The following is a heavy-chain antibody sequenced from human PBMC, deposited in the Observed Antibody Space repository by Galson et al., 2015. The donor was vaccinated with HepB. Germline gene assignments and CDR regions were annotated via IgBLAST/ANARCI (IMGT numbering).Heavy chain of an antibody. J-gene: IGHJ4*02. D-gene: IGHD3-10*01. CDR1: GFTFSVYY. CDR2: ISSSSSYT. CDR3: ASVIGGSGSYFDY. V-gene: IGHV3-11*03. Sequence: SLRLSCAASGFTFSVYYMSWIRQAPGKGLEWVSYISSSSSYTNYADSVKGRFTISRDNAKNSLYLQMNSLRAEDTAVYYCASVIGGSGSYFDYWGQGTLVTVSS.